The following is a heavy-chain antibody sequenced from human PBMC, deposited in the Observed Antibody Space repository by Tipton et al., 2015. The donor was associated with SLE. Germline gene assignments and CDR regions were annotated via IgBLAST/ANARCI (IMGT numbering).Heavy chain of an antibody. Sequence: GSLRLSCAASGFTFDDYTMHWVRQAPGKGLEWVSLISWDGGSTYYADSVKGRFTISRDNSKNSLYLQMNSLRTEDTALYYCAKARGSYNGMDVWGQGTTVTVSS. V-gene: IGHV3-43*01. CDR1: GFTFDDYT. D-gene: IGHD1-26*01. J-gene: IGHJ6*02. CDR3: AKARGSYNGMDV. CDR2: ISWDGGST.